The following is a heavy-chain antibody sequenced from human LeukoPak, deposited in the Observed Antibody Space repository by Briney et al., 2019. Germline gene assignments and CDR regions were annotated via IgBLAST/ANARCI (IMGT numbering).Heavy chain of an antibody. D-gene: IGHD4-17*01. J-gene: IGHJ1*01. V-gene: IGHV3-21*01. CDR1: GFTFSSYS. Sequence: PGGSLRLSCAASGFTFSSYSMNWVRQAPGKGLEWVSSISSSSSYIYYADSVKGRFTIFRDNAKNSLYVQMNSLRAEDTAMYYCARDFTTVTTAYFQHWGQGTLVTVSS. CDR2: ISSSSSYI. CDR3: ARDFTTVTTAYFQH.